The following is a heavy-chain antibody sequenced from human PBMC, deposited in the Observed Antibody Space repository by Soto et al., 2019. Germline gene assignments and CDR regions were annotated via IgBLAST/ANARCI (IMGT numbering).Heavy chain of an antibody. CDR3: ANAPAIVLVPAALGGGY. V-gene: IGHV3-30*18. D-gene: IGHD2-2*01. CDR1: GFTFSSYG. Sequence: QVQLVESGGGVVQPGRSLRLSCAASGFTFSSYGMHWVRQAPGKGLEWVAVISYDGSNKYYADSVKGRFTISRDNSKNTLYLQMNSLRAEDTAVYYCANAPAIVLVPAALGGGYWGQGTLVTVSS. CDR2: ISYDGSNK. J-gene: IGHJ4*02.